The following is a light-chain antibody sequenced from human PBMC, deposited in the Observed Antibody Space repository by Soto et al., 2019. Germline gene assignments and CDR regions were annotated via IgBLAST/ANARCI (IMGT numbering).Light chain of an antibody. CDR3: QQLNSDPA. V-gene: IGKV1-9*01. CDR1: QGIGSY. CDR2: AAF. J-gene: IGKJ4*01. Sequence: DIQLTQSPSFLSASVGDRVTITCRASQGIGSYLAWYQQKPGKAPKLLIYAAFTLQSGVPSRFSGSGSGTEFTLTISSLHPEDFATYYCQQLNSDPAFGGGTKVEIK.